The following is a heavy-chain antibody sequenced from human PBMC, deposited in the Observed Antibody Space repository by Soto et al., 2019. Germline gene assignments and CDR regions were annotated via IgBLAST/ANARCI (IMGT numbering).Heavy chain of an antibody. D-gene: IGHD3-16*01. J-gene: IGHJ5*02. CDR3: ARDQSGPANAYAWWWFDP. Sequence: ASVKVSCKTSGYTFTRHWMHWVRQAPGQGLEWMGIINPDDYTTSYAQKFQGRVTLTRDTSTSTVFMELTSLRSEDTAIYYCARDQSGPANAYAWWWFDPWGQGTQVTVSS. CDR2: INPDDYTT. V-gene: IGHV1-46*01. CDR1: GYTFTRHW.